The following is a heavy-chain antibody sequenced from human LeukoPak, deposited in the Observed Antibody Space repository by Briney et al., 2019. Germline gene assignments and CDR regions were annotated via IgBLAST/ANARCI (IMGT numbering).Heavy chain of an antibody. D-gene: IGHD2-15*01. CDR2: TYYRSKWYN. J-gene: IGHJ5*02. CDR1: GDSVSSNSAA. Sequence: SQTLSLTCAISGDSVSSNSAAWNWIRQSPSRGLEWLGRTYYRSKWYNDYAVSVKSRITINPDTSKNQFSLQLNSVTPEDTAVYYCASDPWTYCSGGSCYSGNNWFDPWGQGTLVTVSS. V-gene: IGHV6-1*01. CDR3: ASDPWTYCSGGSCYSGNNWFDP.